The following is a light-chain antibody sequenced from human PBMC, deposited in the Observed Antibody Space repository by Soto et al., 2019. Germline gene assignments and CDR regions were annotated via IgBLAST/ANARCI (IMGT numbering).Light chain of an antibody. CDR1: QNVGSY. Sequence: IQMTQSPSALPASVGDRVTITCRASQNVGSYLNWYQQKSGKAPTLLIYGALSLHRGVPSRFDGGGSGTDFTLAINGLQPEDFATYYCQQSYNTPRTFGQGTKVDIK. J-gene: IGKJ1*01. CDR2: GAL. CDR3: QQSYNTPRT. V-gene: IGKV1-39*01.